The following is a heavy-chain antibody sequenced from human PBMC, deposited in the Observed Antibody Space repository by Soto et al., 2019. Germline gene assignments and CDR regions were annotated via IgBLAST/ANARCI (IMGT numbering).Heavy chain of an antibody. CDR2: ISYDGSNK. V-gene: IGHV3-30*18. D-gene: IGHD3-16*02. CDR1: GFTFSSYG. J-gene: IGHJ6*02. Sequence: GGSLRLSCAASGFTFSSYGMHWVRQAPGKGLEWVAVISYDGSNKYYADSVKGRFTISRDNSKNTLYLQMNSLRAEDTAVYYCAKEGIGTEDYYYVCGSYRLFHDGIDVWGRGTTVTVSS. CDR3: AKEGIGTEDYYYVCGSYRLFHDGIDV.